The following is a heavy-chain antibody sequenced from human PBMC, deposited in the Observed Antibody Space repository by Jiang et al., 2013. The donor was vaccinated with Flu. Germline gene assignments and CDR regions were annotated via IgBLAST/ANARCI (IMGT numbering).Heavy chain of an antibody. J-gene: IGHJ5*02. CDR3: ARGTNWFDP. CDR2: NSGNT. Sequence: NSGNTGYAQKFQGRVTMTRNTSISTAYMELSSLRSEDTAVYYCARGTNWFDPWGQGTLVTVSS. V-gene: IGHV1-8*01.